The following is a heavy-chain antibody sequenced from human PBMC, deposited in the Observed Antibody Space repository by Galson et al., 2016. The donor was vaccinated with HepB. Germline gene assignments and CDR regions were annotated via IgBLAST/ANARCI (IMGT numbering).Heavy chain of an antibody. CDR2: ISSSGSYNT. D-gene: IGHD6-13*01. CDR3: AREYTSSWSATYYYGMAV. CDR1: GFSFSDYY. J-gene: IGHJ6*02. Sequence: SLRLSCAASGFSFSDYYMTWIRQAPGKGLEWVSYISSSGSYNTNYADSVKGRFTISRDNAKNSLYLQMDSLRVEDTAVYYCAREYTSSWSATYYYGMAVWGQGTTVTVSS. V-gene: IGHV3-11*05.